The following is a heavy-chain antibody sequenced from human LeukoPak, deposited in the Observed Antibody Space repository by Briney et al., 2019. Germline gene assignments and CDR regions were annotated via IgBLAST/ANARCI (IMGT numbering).Heavy chain of an antibody. Sequence: ASVKVSCKASGYTFTSYDINWVRQATGQGLEWMGWMNPNSGNTGYAQKFQGRVTMTRNTSISTAYMELGSLRSEDTAVYYCARRYSSSWQQYYYYYMDVWGKGTTVTVSS. J-gene: IGHJ6*03. D-gene: IGHD6-13*01. CDR2: MNPNSGNT. CDR1: GYTFTSYD. CDR3: ARRYSSSWQQYYYYYMDV. V-gene: IGHV1-8*01.